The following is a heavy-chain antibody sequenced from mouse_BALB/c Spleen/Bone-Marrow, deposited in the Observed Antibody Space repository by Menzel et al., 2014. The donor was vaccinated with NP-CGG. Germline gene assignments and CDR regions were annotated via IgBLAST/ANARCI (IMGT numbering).Heavy chain of an antibody. CDR3: ARWRYGEAMDY. D-gene: IGHD2-14*01. V-gene: IGHV5-17*02. CDR1: GFTFSSFG. Sequence: EVKLVESGGALVQPAGSRKLSCAASGFTFSSFGMHWVRQAPEKGLEWVAYISSGSSTIYYADTVKGRFTISRDNSKNTLFLQMTSLRSEDTAMYYCARWRYGEAMDYWGQGTLVTVSS. J-gene: IGHJ4*01. CDR2: ISSGSSTI.